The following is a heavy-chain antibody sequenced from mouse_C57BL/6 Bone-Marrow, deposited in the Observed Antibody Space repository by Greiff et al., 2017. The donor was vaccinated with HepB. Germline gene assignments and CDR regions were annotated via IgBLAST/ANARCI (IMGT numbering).Heavy chain of an antibody. Sequence: QVQLQQSGAELVRPGASVTLSCKASGYTFTDYEMHWVKQTPVHGLEWIGAIDPETGGTDYNQKFKGKAILTADKSSSTAYMELRSLTSEDSAVYYCTRWAYGSSWYFDVWGTGTTVTVSS. D-gene: IGHD1-1*01. J-gene: IGHJ1*03. CDR2: IDPETGGT. V-gene: IGHV1-15*01. CDR3: TRWAYGSSWYFDV. CDR1: GYTFTDYE.